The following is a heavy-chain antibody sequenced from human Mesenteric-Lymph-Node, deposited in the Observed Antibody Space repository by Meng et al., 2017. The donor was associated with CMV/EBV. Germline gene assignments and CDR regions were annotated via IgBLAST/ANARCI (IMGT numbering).Heavy chain of an antibody. CDR1: GGSISSGGYY. CDR3: ARTVSSTNLNYYYYGMDV. CDR2: IYYSGST. J-gene: IGHJ6*02. Sequence: TLSLTCTVSGGSISSGGYYWSWIRQHPGKGLEWIGYIYYSGSTYYNPSLKSRVTISVDTSKNQFSLKLSSVTAADTAVYYCARTVSSTNLNYYYYGMDVWGQGTTVTVSS. V-gene: IGHV4-31*03. D-gene: IGHD2-2*01.